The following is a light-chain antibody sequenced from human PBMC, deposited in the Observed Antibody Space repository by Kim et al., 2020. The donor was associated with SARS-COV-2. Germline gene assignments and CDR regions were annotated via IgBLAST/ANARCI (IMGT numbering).Light chain of an antibody. CDR3: QAWDSSTVV. CDR2: QDD. Sequence: SYELTQPPSVSVSPGQTAIITCSGDELGDKYTCWYQQKPGQSPVLVIYQDDKRPSGIPERFSGSNSGNAATLTISGTQAMDEADYYCQAWDSSTVVFGTG. V-gene: IGLV3-1*01. J-gene: IGLJ1*01. CDR1: ELGDKY.